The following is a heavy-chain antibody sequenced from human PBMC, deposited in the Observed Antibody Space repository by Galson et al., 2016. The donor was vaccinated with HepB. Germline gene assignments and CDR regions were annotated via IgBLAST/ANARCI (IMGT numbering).Heavy chain of an antibody. J-gene: IGHJ4*02. V-gene: IGHV3-23*01. D-gene: IGHD3-22*01. CDR2: ISGSGGTT. CDR1: GFTFSSYA. Sequence: SLRLSCAASGFTFSSYAMSWVRQAPGRGLEWVSGISGSGGTTYYAASVKGRFTISRANSQNTLFLQMNSLRAEDTAVYYCAKLGTNYYEPSGLDYWGQGSLVIVSS. CDR3: AKLGTNYYEPSGLDY.